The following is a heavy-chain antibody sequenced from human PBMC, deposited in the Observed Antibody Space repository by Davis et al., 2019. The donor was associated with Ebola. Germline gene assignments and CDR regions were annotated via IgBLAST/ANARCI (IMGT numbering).Heavy chain of an antibody. V-gene: IGHV4-38-2*02. Sequence: GSLRLSCTVSGYSINNDFYWAWIRQAPGKGLEWIATISHSGFTYYNPSLTSRVTISVDTSKNQFSLKLSSVTAADTAVYYCARQGSGWRNYGMDVWGQGTTVTVSS. CDR3: ARQGSGWRNYGMDV. J-gene: IGHJ6*02. D-gene: IGHD6-19*01. CDR1: GYSINNDFY. CDR2: ISHSGFT.